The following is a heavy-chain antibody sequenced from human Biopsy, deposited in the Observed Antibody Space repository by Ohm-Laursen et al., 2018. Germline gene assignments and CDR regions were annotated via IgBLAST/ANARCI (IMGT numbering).Heavy chain of an antibody. D-gene: IGHD1-26*01. V-gene: IGHV4-59*08. Sequence: GTLSLTCTVSGGSISSYYWSWIRQPPGRGLEWIGYIYYTGSTNYNPSLKSRVTISVDTSMNHLSLRLTSVTAADTAVYYCARHAPSYSGSYWRYFDLWGRAPWSLSPQ. CDR3: ARHAPSYSGSYWRYFDL. CDR2: IYYTGST. J-gene: IGHJ2*01. CDR1: GGSISSYY.